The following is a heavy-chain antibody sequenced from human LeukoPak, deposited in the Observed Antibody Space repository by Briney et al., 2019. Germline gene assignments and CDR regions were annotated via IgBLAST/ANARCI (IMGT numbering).Heavy chain of an antibody. CDR3: ARGLYFGSGTSIIHYYAMDV. V-gene: IGHV1-8*01. Sequence: ASVKVSCKASGYTFTRYDINWVRQASGQGLEWMGWMNPNSGNTGYAQKFQGRVTMTRNTSISTAYMELSSLRSEDAAVYYCARGLYFGSGTSIIHYYAMDVWGQGATVTVSS. J-gene: IGHJ6*02. CDR2: MNPNSGNT. CDR1: GYTFTRYD. D-gene: IGHD3-10*01.